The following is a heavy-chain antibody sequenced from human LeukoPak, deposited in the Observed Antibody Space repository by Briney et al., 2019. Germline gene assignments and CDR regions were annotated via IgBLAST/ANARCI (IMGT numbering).Heavy chain of an antibody. CDR1: GGSISSSGYY. D-gene: IGHD2-15*01. CDR2: INHSGST. V-gene: IGHV4-39*07. J-gene: IGHJ4*02. Sequence: SETLSLTCTVSGGSISSSGYYWSWIRQPPGKGLEWIGEINHSGSTNYNPSLKSRVTISVDTSKNQFSLKLSSVTAADTAVYYCASRGYCSGGSCYSISYYFDYWGQGTLVTVSS. CDR3: ASRGYCSGGSCYSISYYFDY.